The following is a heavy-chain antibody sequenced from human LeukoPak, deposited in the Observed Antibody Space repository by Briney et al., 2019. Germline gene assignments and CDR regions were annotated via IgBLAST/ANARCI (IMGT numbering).Heavy chain of an antibody. CDR2: IFPSGGEI. CDR1: GFTFSTFA. Sequence: PGGSLRLSCAASGFTFSTFAMIWVRQPPGKGLEWVSSIFPSGGEIHYADSVRGRFTISRENSKSTLSLQMNSLRAEDTAIYYCATYRQLLLPFESWGQGTLVTVSS. D-gene: IGHD1-1*01. V-gene: IGHV3-23*01. CDR3: ATYRQLLLPFES. J-gene: IGHJ4*02.